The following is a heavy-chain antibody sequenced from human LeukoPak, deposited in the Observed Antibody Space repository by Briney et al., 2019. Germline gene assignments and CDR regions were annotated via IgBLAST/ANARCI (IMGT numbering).Heavy chain of an antibody. CDR3: ARIRLRLGGGYYYYYYGMDV. CDR2: INHSGST. Sequence: SETLSLICAVYGGSFSGYYWSWIRQPPGKGLEWIGEINHSGSTNYNPSLKSRVTISVDTSKNQFSLKLSSVTAADTAVYYCARIRLRLGGGYYYYYYGMDVWGQGTTVTVSS. CDR1: GGSFSGYY. J-gene: IGHJ6*02. D-gene: IGHD5-12*01. V-gene: IGHV4-34*01.